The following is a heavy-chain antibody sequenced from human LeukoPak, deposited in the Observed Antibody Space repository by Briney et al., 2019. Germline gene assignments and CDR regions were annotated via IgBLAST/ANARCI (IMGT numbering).Heavy chain of an antibody. Sequence: GESLKISCKGSGYSLTSYWIGWARQMPGKGLEWMGIIYPGDSDTRYSPSFQGQVTISADKSISTAYLQWSSLKASDTAMYFCARSLTARGSYALWGQGTLVTASS. D-gene: IGHD1-26*01. CDR2: IYPGDSDT. J-gene: IGHJ4*02. CDR1: GYSLTSYW. CDR3: ARSLTARGSYAL. V-gene: IGHV5-51*01.